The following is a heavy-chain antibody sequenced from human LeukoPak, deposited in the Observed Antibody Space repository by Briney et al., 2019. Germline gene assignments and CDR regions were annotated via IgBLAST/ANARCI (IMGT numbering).Heavy chain of an antibody. Sequence: GGSLRLSCAASGFTFSNAWMSWVRQAPGKGLEWVATMEEYGSYIFYVDSVKGRFIISRDNARNSLYLQMNNLRAEDTAVYYCARPRGCGSARCNNFDSWGQGTLVTVSS. CDR2: MEEYGSYI. CDR1: GFTFSNAW. V-gene: IGHV3-7*01. D-gene: IGHD2-2*01. CDR3: ARPRGCGSARCNNFDS. J-gene: IGHJ4*02.